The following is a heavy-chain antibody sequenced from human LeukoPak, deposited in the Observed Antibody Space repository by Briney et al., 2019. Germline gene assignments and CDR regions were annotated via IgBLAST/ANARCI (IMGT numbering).Heavy chain of an antibody. Sequence: PSETLSLTCTVSGGSISSYYWSWIRQPPGKGLEWIGYIYYSGSTNYNPSLKGRVTISVDTSKNQFSLKLSSVTAADTAVYYCARHRRAGAPWADIWGQGTMVTVSS. J-gene: IGHJ3*02. CDR1: GGSISSYY. CDR3: ARHRRAGAPWADI. CDR2: IYYSGST. D-gene: IGHD6-19*01. V-gene: IGHV4-59*08.